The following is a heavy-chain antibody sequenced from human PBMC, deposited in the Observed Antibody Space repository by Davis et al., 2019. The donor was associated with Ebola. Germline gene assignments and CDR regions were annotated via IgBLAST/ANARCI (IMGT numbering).Heavy chain of an antibody. CDR2: ISWDGGST. CDR1: GFTFSSYW. CDR3: AKDAHLDGGLIDY. V-gene: IGHV3-43*01. J-gene: IGHJ4*02. D-gene: IGHD3-10*01. Sequence: GESLKISCAASGFTFSSYWMHWVRQAPGKGLEWVSLISWDGGSTYYADSVKGRFTISRDNSKNSLYLQMNSLRTEDTALYYCAKDAHLDGGLIDYWGQGTLVTVSS.